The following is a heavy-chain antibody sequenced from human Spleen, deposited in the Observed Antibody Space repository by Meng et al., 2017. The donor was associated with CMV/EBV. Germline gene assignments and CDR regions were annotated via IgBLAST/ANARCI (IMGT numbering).Heavy chain of an antibody. D-gene: IGHD3-10*01. CDR3: ARVLYYYGSASNFDH. J-gene: IGHJ4*02. CDR1: GGSISSSNW. CDR2: IYHSGST. V-gene: IGHV4-4*01. Sequence: GSLRLSCAVSGGSISSSNWWGWVRQPPGKGLEWIGEIYHSGSTNYNPSLKSRVTISVDKSKNQFSLKLSSVTAADTAVYFCARVLYYYGSASNFDHWGQGTLVTVSS.